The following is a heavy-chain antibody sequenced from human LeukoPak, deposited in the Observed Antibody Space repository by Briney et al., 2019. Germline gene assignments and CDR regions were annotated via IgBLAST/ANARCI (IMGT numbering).Heavy chain of an antibody. CDR3: AKRQVELPRAFDI. J-gene: IGHJ3*02. D-gene: IGHD2-15*01. Sequence: SGGSLRLSCAASGFTFSSYGMHWVRQAPCKGMEWVAFIRYDGSNKYYADSVKGRFTISRDNSKNPLYLQMTSLRAEDTAVYYCAKRQVELPRAFDIWGQGTMVTVSS. CDR2: IRYDGSNK. CDR1: GFTFSSYG. V-gene: IGHV3-30*02.